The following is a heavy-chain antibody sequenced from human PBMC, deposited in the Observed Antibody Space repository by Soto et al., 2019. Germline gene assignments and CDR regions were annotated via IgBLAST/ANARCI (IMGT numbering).Heavy chain of an antibody. D-gene: IGHD3-3*02. CDR2: IVSDGSAI. CDR1: GFPFSFYG. J-gene: IGHJ3*02. CDR3: ARDDAFDNENGFDM. V-gene: IGHV3-33*01. Sequence: GALRLSCAVSGFPFSFYGFHWVRQSPGKGLEWLGVIVSDGSAIYHADSLEGRFFISRDNSKDILYLQMNSLRVEDTAVYYCARDDAFDNENGFDMWGQGTMVTVSS.